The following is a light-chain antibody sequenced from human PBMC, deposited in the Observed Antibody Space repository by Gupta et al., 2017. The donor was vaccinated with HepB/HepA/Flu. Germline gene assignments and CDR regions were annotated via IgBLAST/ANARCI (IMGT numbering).Light chain of an antibody. Sequence: IRMTRSQSFLSPPVGDRVSITCQASQDISNYLNWYQQKPGKAPKLLIYGASNWETGVPSRFSGSGSGTDFTLTISSLQPEDIATYYCQQYDNPPITFGQGTRLEIK. V-gene: IGKV1-33*01. CDR3: QQYDNPPIT. CDR1: QDISNY. CDR2: GAS. J-gene: IGKJ5*01.